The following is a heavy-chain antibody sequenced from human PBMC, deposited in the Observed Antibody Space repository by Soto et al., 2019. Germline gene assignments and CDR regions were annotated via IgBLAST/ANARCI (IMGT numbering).Heavy chain of an antibody. CDR1: GFTFSSYA. J-gene: IGHJ6*02. V-gene: IGHV3-23*01. CDR3: AKERYYDILTGPENYYYHYGMDV. CDR2: ITGSGGYT. D-gene: IGHD3-9*01. Sequence: EVQLLESGGGLVQPGGSLRLSCAASGFTFSSYAKSWVRQAPGKGLEWVSDITGSGGYTFYADSVTGRFTISRDNSKNTLYLQMSSLRAEDTAVYYCAKERYYDILTGPENYYYHYGMDVWGQGTTVTVSS.